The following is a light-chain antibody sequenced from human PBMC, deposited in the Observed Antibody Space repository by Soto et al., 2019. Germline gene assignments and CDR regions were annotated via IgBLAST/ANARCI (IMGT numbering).Light chain of an antibody. CDR2: LGS. CDR3: MQALQTPPA. V-gene: IGKV2-28*01. Sequence: EIVMTQSPLSLPVTPGEAASICCRSSQSLLHTNGYNYLDWYLQRPGHSPQLLIYLGSNRASGVPDRFSASGSGTDFTLKISRMEAGDVGVYYCMQALQTPPAFGGGTKVDIK. J-gene: IGKJ4*01. CDR1: QSLLHTNGYNY.